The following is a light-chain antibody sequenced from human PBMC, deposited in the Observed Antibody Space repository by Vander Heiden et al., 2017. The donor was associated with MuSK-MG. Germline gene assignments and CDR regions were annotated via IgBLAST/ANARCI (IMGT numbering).Light chain of an antibody. CDR1: QGISSA. CDR2: DAS. J-gene: IGKJ5*01. V-gene: IGKV1-13*02. Sequence: AIQLTQSPSSLSASVGDRVTITCRASQGISSALAWYQQKPGKAPKLLIYDASSLESGVPSRFSGSGSGADFTLTISSLQPEDFAAYYCQQFKSYPITFGQGTRLEIK. CDR3: QQFKSYPIT.